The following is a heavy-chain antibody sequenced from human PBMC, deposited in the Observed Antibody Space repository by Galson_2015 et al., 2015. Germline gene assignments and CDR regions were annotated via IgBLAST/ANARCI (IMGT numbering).Heavy chain of an antibody. V-gene: IGHV3-53*01. Sequence: SLRLSCAASGFTVGRNYMSWVRQAPGKGLEWVSVIYDSGSTYYTDSVKGRFTISRDKSKNTLYLQLNSLRAEDTAVYYCARGPYGDYETYFDYWGQGTLVSVSS. CDR2: IYDSGST. CDR1: GFTVGRNY. CDR3: ARGPYGDYETYFDY. J-gene: IGHJ4*02. D-gene: IGHD4-17*01.